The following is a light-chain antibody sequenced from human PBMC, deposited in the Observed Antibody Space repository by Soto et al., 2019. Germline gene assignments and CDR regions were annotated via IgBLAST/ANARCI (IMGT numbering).Light chain of an antibody. CDR1: SSDVGSYNL. Sequence: QSALTQPASVSGSPGQSITISCTGTSSDVGSYNLVSWYQHHRGKAPKVIIYEDSKRPSGASNRFSGSKSGNTASLTTSGLQAEDEADYYCCSYAGSSSWVFGGGTKLTVL. CDR3: CSYAGSSSWV. CDR2: EDS. J-gene: IGLJ2*01. V-gene: IGLV2-23*01.